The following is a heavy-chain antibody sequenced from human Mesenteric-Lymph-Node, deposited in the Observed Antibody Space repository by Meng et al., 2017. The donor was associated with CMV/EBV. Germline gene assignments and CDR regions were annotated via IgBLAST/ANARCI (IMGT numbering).Heavy chain of an antibody. D-gene: IGHD3-16*02. Sequence: SETLSLTCSVSGDSMTDYYWNWIRQPPEKGLEWMAFTSNSGSTDYNPSLKSRATISVDTSKNQVSLKMTSVTAADTAVYYCARGRVRSNLGGLIVVRDDALDVWGQGTMVTVSS. CDR3: ARGRVRSNLGGLIVVRDDALDV. V-gene: IGHV4-59*01. CDR1: GDSMTDYY. J-gene: IGHJ3*01. CDR2: TSNSGST.